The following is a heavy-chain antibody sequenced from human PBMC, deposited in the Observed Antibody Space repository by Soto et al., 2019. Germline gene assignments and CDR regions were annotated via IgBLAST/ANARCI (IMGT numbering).Heavy chain of an antibody. D-gene: IGHD2-8*02. Sequence: SVKVSCKASGGTFSSYAISWVRQAPGQGLEWMGGIIPIFGTANYAQKFQGRVTITADESTSTAYMELSSLRSEDTAVYYCARDEGGFGTGPFDYWGQGTLVTSPQ. V-gene: IGHV1-69*13. J-gene: IGHJ4*02. CDR3: ARDEGGFGTGPFDY. CDR2: IIPIFGTA. CDR1: GGTFSSYA.